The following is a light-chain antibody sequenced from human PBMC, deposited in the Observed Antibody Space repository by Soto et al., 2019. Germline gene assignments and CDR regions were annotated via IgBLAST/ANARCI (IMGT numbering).Light chain of an antibody. J-gene: IGKJ1*01. CDR3: QQYNNWPPVT. CDR2: GAS. V-gene: IGKV3-15*01. CDR1: QSVSSN. Sequence: EIVMTQSPATLSVSPGERATLSCRASQSVSSNLAWYQQKPGQAPRLLIYGASTRATGIPARFSGSGSGTEFTLTLSSLQSEDFAVDYCQQYNNWPPVTFGQGTKVEIK.